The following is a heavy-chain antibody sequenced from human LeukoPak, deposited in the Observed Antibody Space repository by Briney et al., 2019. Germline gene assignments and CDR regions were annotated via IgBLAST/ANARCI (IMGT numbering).Heavy chain of an antibody. CDR1: GYTFTGYY. CDR2: INPNNGGT. J-gene: IGHJ4*02. V-gene: IGHV1-2*06. Sequence: ASVKVSCKASGYTFTGYYIHWVRQAPGQGLEWMGRINPNNGGTNYAQKFQGRVTMTRDMSMSTAYMELSRLRSDDTAVYYCAREWSYGDYYDYWGQGTLVTVSS. D-gene: IGHD4-17*01. CDR3: AREWSYGDYYDY.